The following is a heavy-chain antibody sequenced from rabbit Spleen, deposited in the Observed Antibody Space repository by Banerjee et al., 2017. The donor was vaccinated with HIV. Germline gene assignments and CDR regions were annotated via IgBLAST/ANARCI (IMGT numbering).Heavy chain of an antibody. CDR3: ARDTSSSFSSYGMDL. J-gene: IGHJ3*01. CDR2: IDTNDGDT. Sequence: EQLEESGGGLVKPEGSLTLTCKASGVSFSNYYYMCWVRQAPGKGLEWIACIDTNDGDTDYANWPKGRFTISKTSSTTVTLQMTSLTAADTATYFCARDTSSSFSSYGMDLWGQGTLVTVS. CDR1: GVSFSNYYY. D-gene: IGHD1-1*01. V-gene: IGHV1S45*01.